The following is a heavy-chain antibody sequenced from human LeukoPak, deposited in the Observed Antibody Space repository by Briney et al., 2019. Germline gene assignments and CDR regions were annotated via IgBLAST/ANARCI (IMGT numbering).Heavy chain of an antibody. D-gene: IGHD3-22*01. V-gene: IGHV1-2*02. J-gene: IGHJ6*03. Sequence: PRASVKVSCKASGYTFTGHYMHWVRQAPGQGLEWMGWINPYSGGTHYALIFQDRVTMTRDTSISTAYMELSRLRSDDTAVYYCARDRRVYYYDSSGHTRNMDVWGKGTTVTVSS. CDR3: ARDRRVYYYDSSGHTRNMDV. CDR1: GYTFTGHY. CDR2: INPYSGGT.